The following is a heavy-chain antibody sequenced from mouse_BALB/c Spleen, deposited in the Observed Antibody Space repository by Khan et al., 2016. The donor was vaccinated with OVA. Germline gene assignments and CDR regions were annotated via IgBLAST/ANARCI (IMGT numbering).Heavy chain of an antibody. CDR3: VRDGAYYRNDGWFAY. J-gene: IGHJ3*01. Sequence: QVRLQQSGAELARPGASVKMSCKASGYTFTSYTIHWIKLRPGQVLEWIGYINPSNGYTNYNQKFKDKATLTADKSSTTAYMQLSSLTSDDSAVYNWVRDGAYYRNDGWFAYWGQGTLVTVSA. D-gene: IGHD2-14*01. CDR2: INPSNGYT. V-gene: IGHV1-4*01. CDR1: GYTFTSYT.